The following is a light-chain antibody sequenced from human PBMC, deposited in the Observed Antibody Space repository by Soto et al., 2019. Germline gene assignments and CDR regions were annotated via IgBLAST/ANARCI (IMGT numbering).Light chain of an antibody. Sequence: QSVLTQPASVSGSPGQSITISCTGTSSDVGGFNYVSWYQQHPGKAPKLLIFDVYSRPSGISNRFSGSKSSNTDSLTISGLQAEDEADYYCSSYTTSSSYVFGAGTKVTVL. CDR2: DVY. V-gene: IGLV2-14*01. CDR3: SSYTTSSSYV. J-gene: IGLJ1*01. CDR1: SSDVGGFNY.